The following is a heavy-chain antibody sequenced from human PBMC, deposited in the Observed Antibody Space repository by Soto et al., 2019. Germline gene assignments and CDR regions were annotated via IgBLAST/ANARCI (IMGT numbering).Heavy chain of an antibody. D-gene: IGHD5-12*01. CDR3: TTRDGYNLYYFDY. V-gene: IGHV3-15*07. J-gene: IGHJ4*02. CDR1: SVSNAW. Sequence: SVSNAWMNWVRQAPGKGLEWVGRIKSKTDGGTTDYAAPVKGRFTISRDDSKNTLYLQMNSLKTEDTVVYYCTTRDGYNLYYFDYWGQGTLVTVSS. CDR2: IKSKTDGGTT.